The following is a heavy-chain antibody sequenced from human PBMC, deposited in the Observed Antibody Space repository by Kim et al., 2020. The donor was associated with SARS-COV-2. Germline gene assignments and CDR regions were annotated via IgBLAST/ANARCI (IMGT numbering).Heavy chain of an antibody. CDR2: NK. CDR3: ARGAEHYFDY. V-gene: IGHV3-30*01. Sequence: NKDYADAVKGRFTISRDNSKNTLYLQMNSLRAEDTAVYYCARGAEHYFDYWGQGTLVTVSS. J-gene: IGHJ4*02.